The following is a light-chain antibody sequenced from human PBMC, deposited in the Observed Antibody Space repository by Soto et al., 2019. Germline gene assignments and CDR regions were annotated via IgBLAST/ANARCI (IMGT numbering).Light chain of an antibody. CDR1: QSVNSGY. V-gene: IGKV3-20*01. CDR2: GAS. J-gene: IGKJ2*01. Sequence: EIVLTQSPGTLSLSPGERATLSCRASQSVNSGYLAWYQQKPGQAPRLLIYGASNRATGIPARFSSSVSGRDFTLTISRLEPEDFAVYYCQQFGTSLLYTFGQGTKLEVK. CDR3: QQFGTSLLYT.